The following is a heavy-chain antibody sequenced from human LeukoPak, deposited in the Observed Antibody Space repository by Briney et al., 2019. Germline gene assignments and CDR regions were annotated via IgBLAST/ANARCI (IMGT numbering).Heavy chain of an antibody. J-gene: IGHJ3*02. D-gene: IGHD3-9*01. CDR2: IKQDGSEK. CDR3: ARAPPYYDILTGYPDGAFDI. CDR1: GFTFSSYW. Sequence: GGSLRLSCAASGFTFSSYWMSWVRQAPGKGLEWVANIKQDGSEKYYVDSVKGRFTISRDNAKNSLYLQMNSLRAEDTAVYYCARAPPYYDILTGYPDGAFDIWGQGTMVTVSS. V-gene: IGHV3-7*03.